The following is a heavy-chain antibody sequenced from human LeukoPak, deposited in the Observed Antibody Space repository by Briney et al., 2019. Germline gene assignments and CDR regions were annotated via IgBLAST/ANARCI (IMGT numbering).Heavy chain of an antibody. Sequence: SETLSLTCTVSGGSISSSSYYWGWIRQPPGKGLEWIGSIYYSGSTYYNPSLKSRVTISVDTSKNQFSLKLSSVTAADTAVYYCARARGYYGPGSYPPYGMDVWGQGTTVTVSS. V-gene: IGHV4-39*07. J-gene: IGHJ6*02. CDR1: GGSISSSSYY. CDR2: IYYSGST. D-gene: IGHD3-10*01. CDR3: ARARGYYGPGSYPPYGMDV.